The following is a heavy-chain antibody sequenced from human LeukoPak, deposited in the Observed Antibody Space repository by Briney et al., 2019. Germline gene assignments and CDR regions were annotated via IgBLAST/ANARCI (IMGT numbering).Heavy chain of an antibody. CDR2: INPNSGGT. J-gene: IGHJ5*02. D-gene: IGHD3-22*01. CDR3: ARALYYYDSSGYYQPGHWFDP. Sequence: GASVKVSCKASGYTFTGYYMHWVRQAPGQGLEWMGWINPNSGGTNYAQKFQGRVTMTRDTSISTAYMELSRLRSDDTAVYYCARALYYYDSSGYYQPGHWFDPWGQGTLVTVSS. CDR1: GYTFTGYY. V-gene: IGHV1-2*02.